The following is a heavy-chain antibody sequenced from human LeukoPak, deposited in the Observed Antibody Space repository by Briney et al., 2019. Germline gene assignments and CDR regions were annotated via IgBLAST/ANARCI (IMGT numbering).Heavy chain of an antibody. J-gene: IGHJ5*02. CDR1: GGTFSSCA. CDR2: IIPIFGTA. D-gene: IGHD2-2*01. Sequence: SVKVSCKASGGTFSSCAISWVRQAPGQGLEWMGRIIPIFGTANYAQKFQGRVTITTDESTSTAYMELSSLRSEDTAVYYCATSGGHCSSTSCSTFDPWGQGTLVTVSS. CDR3: ATSGGHCSSTSCSTFDP. V-gene: IGHV1-69*05.